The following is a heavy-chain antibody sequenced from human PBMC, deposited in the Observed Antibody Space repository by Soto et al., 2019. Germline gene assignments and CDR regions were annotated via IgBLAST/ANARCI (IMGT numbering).Heavy chain of an antibody. D-gene: IGHD4-17*01. J-gene: IGHJ4*02. CDR1: GYTFTSYA. Sequence: ASVKVSCKASGYTFTSYAMHWVRQAPGQRLEWMGWINAGNGNTKYSQKFQGRVTITRDTSASTAYMELSSLRSEDTAVYYCARAGYGDPPFDYWGQGTLVTVSS. V-gene: IGHV1-3*01. CDR2: INAGNGNT. CDR3: ARAGYGDPPFDY.